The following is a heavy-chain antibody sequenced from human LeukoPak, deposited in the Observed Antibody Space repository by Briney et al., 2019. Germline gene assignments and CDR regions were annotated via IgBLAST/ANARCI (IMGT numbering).Heavy chain of an antibody. CDR3: AREGNGPMPSGAFDI. V-gene: IGHV3-20*04. D-gene: IGHD2-2*01. CDR2: INWNGGST. Sequence: PGGSLRLSCAASGFTFDDYGMSWVRQAPGKGLEWVSGINWNGGSTGYADSVKGRFTISRDNAKNSLYLQMNSLRAEDTALYYCAREGNGPMPSGAFDIWGQGTMVTVSS. CDR1: GFTFDDYG. J-gene: IGHJ3*02.